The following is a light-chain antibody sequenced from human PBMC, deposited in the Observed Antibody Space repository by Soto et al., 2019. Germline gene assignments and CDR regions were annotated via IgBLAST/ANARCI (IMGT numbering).Light chain of an antibody. CDR3: NSLRVNHLYV. Sequence: QSALTQPASVSGSPGQTITISCTGTSSDVGRYNTVSWYQHHPGKAPKLIIYEVTHRPAGISDRFSASKSGNTASLTISGLQAEDEPDYYCNSLRVNHLYVFGSGTKVTVL. CDR1: SSDVGRYNT. CDR2: EVT. V-gene: IGLV2-14*01. J-gene: IGLJ1*01.